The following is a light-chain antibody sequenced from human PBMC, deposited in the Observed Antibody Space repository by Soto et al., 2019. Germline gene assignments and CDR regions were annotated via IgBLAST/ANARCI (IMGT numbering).Light chain of an antibody. Sequence: QSALTQPPSASGSPGQSVTISCTGTSSDVGGYNYVSWYQQHPGKAPKLMIYEVSKRPSGVPDRFSGSKSGNTASLTVSGLQAEDEADYYCISYAGSNLRYVFGTGTKLTVL. CDR3: ISYAGSNLRYV. V-gene: IGLV2-8*01. CDR1: SSDVGGYNY. J-gene: IGLJ1*01. CDR2: EVS.